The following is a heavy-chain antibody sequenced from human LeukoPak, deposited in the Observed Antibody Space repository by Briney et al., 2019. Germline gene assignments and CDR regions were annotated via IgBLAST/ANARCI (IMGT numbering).Heavy chain of an antibody. Sequence: GGSLSLSCAASGFIFSDHYMGWVRQAPGKGLEWVSSISSSSSYIYYADSVKGRFTISRDNAKNSLYLQMNSLRAEDTAVYYCARLVGRQPVDYWGQGTLVTVSS. J-gene: IGHJ4*02. V-gene: IGHV3-11*06. CDR2: ISSSSSYI. CDR1: GFIFSDHY. CDR3: ARLVGRQPVDY. D-gene: IGHD2-15*01.